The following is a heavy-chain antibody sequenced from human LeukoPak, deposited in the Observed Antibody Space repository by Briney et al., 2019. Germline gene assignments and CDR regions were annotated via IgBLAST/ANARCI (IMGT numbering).Heavy chain of an antibody. D-gene: IGHD5-24*01. J-gene: IGHJ4*01. CDR2: ISHSGST. V-gene: IGHV4-39*07. CDR3: ARKERWLQLNPLKL. Sequence: PSETLSLTCTVSGGSISSSSYYWGWIRQPPGKGLEWIGEISHSGSTNYNPSLKSRVTISLDTSKNQFSLKLSSMTAADTAVYYCARKERWLQLNPLKLWGHGTLVTVSS. CDR1: GGSISSSSYY.